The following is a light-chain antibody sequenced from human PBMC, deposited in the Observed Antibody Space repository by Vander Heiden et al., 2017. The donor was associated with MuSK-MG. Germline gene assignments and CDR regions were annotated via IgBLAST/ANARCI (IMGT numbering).Light chain of an antibody. CDR1: SSNTGSNY. CDR3: AAWDDSRSGWV. J-gene: IGLJ3*02. CDR2: SNN. Sequence: QSVLTQPPSASGTPGPRVTIPFSRTSSNTGSNYVYWYQQLPGTAPNLLIYSNNQRPSGVPDRFSGSKSGTSASLAISGLRAEDEADYYCAAWDDSRSGWVFGGGTKLTVL. V-gene: IGLV1-47*02.